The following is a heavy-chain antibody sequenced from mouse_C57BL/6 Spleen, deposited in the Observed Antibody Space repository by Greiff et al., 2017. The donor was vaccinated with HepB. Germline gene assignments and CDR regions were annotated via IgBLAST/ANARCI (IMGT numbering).Heavy chain of an antibody. CDR1: GFTFSDYY. Sequence: EVKLMDSGGGLVQPGGSLKLSCAASGFTFSDYYMYWVRQTPEKRLEWVAYISNGGGSTYYPDTVKGRFTISRDNAKNTLYLQMSRLKSEDTAMYYCARHSYYGENWYFDVWGTGTTVTVSS. J-gene: IGHJ1*03. CDR3: ARHSYYGENWYFDV. V-gene: IGHV5-12*01. CDR2: ISNGGGST. D-gene: IGHD1-1*01.